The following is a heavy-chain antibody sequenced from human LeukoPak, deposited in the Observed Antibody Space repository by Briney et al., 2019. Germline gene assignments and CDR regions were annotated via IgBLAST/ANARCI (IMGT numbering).Heavy chain of an antibody. J-gene: IGHJ5*02. Sequence: PSETLSLTCTVSGYSISSGYYWGWIRQPPGKRLEWVGSIHSSGNTYYNPTLKSRVTISVDTSKNQFSLNLTSVTAADAAVYYCARDRHYNWFDPWGQGTLVTVSS. CDR2: IHSSGNT. V-gene: IGHV4-38-2*02. CDR1: GYSISSGYY. CDR3: ARDRHYNWFDP.